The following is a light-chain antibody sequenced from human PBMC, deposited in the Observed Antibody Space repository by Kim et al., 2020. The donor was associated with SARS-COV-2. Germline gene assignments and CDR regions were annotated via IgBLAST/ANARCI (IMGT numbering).Light chain of an antibody. J-gene: IGLJ1*01. V-gene: IGLV2-14*01. CDR1: SSDVGGFNY. CDR2: EVN. Sequence: GQSITISCTGTSSDVGGFNYVSWYQQHLGKAPKLMIYEVNARPSGVSSRFSGSKSGNTASLTISGLQAEDEADYHCSSYTTSISYVFGTGTKVTVL. CDR3: SSYTTSISYV.